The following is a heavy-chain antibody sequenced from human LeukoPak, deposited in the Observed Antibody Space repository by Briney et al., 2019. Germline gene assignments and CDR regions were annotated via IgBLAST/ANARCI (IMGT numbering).Heavy chain of an antibody. D-gene: IGHD6-19*01. J-gene: IGHJ3*02. V-gene: IGHV3-11*01. CDR3: ASPNSGSTWNDAFDM. CDR2: ISVSSGTI. Sequence: SGGSLRLSCADSGYTFCDYNMTWIPPAPGEGLGWVSYISVSSGTIDYSDSVKGRFTITRDNAKNSHYLQMNSLREKDTAVDYCASPNSGSTWNDAFDMWGQGTMVTVSS. CDR1: GYTFCDYN.